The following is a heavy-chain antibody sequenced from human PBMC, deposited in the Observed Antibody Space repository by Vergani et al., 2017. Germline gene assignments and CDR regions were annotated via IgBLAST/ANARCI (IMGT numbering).Heavy chain of an antibody. CDR3: ARNPYCGGDCYSDAFDI. CDR1: GSSISSYY. CDR2: IYYSGST. V-gene: IGHV4-59*01. D-gene: IGHD2-21*02. Sequence: QVQLQESGPGLVKPSETLSLTCTVSGSSISSYYWSWIRQPPGKGLEWSGYIYYSGSTNYNPSLKSRVTISVDTSKNQFSLKLSSVTAADTAVYYCARNPYCGGDCYSDAFDIWGQGTMVTVSS. J-gene: IGHJ3*02.